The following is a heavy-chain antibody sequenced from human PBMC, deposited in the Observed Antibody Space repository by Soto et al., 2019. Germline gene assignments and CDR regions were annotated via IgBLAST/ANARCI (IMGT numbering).Heavy chain of an antibody. CDR2: TYYRSKWYK. D-gene: IGHD6-19*01. V-gene: IGHV6-1*01. CDR3: ARGDSSDWSRGGFDY. CDR1: GDSVSSNSAA. Sequence: AQTLSLTCAISGDSVSSNSAAWNWIRQSPSRGLEWLGRTYYRSKWYKDYAVSVKSRITINPDTSMNQFSLQVNSVTPEDTAVYYCARGDSSDWSRGGFDYWGQGTLVTVSS. J-gene: IGHJ4*02.